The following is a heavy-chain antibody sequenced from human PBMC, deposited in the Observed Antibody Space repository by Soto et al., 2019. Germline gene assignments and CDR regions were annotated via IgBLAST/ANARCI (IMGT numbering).Heavy chain of an antibody. CDR1: GYTFTGYY. D-gene: IGHD6-13*01. CDR3: AGEHSSSWYSHYYYGMDV. V-gene: IGHV1-2*02. J-gene: IGHJ6*02. Sequence: SGYTFTGYYMHWVRQAPGQGLEWMGWINPNSGGTNYAQKFQGRVTMTRDTSISTAYMELSRLRSDGTAVYYCAGEHSSSWYSHYYYGMDVWGQGTTVTVSS. CDR2: INPNSGGT.